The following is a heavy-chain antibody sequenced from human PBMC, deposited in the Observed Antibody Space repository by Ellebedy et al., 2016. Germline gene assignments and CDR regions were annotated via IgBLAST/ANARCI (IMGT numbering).Heavy chain of an antibody. V-gene: IGHV3-23*01. CDR3: AKCRHINGCLLDY. J-gene: IGHJ4*02. D-gene: IGHD6-19*01. CDR1: GFTFSSHA. CDR2: VVGSGERT. Sequence: GGSLRLSCEASGFTFSSHAMSWARQAPGKGLEWVSAVVGSGERTFYADSVKGRFTISRDSSKNTLYLDMDSLRAEDTAIYYCAKCRHINGCLLDYWGQGTLVTVSS.